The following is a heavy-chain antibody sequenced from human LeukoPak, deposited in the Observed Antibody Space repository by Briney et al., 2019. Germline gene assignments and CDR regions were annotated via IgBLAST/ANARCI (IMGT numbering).Heavy chain of an antibody. CDR2: INPNSGGT. CDR1: GYTFTGYY. V-gene: IGHV1-2*04. J-gene: IGHJ3*02. Sequence: GASVKVSCKASGYTFTGYYMHWVRQAPGQGLEWMGWINPNSGGTNYAQKFQGWVTMTSDTSISTAYMELSRLRSDDTAVYYCARGPIGVPDAFDIWGQGTMVTVSS. D-gene: IGHD2-21*01. CDR3: ARGPIGVPDAFDI.